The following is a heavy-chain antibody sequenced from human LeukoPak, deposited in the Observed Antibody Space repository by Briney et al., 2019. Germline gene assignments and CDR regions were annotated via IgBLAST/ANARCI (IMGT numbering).Heavy chain of an antibody. CDR1: GFTFSSYG. D-gene: IGHD2-15*01. CDR2: ISYDGSNK. Sequence: GGSLRLSCAASGFTFSSYGMHWVRQVPGKGLEWVAVISYDGSNKYYADSVKGRFTISRDNSKNTLYLQMNSLRADDTAVYYCAKDTCSGGICYSQFWGQGPLVTVSS. V-gene: IGHV3-30*18. CDR3: AKDTCSGGICYSQF. J-gene: IGHJ4*02.